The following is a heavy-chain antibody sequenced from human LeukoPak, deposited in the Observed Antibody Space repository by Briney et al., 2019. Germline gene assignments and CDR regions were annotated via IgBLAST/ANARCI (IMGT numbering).Heavy chain of an antibody. CDR3: ARTGDAFHI. Sequence: SETLSLTCSVSGGSINNYYWSWIRQPPGKGLEWIGHIFYSGSTNYNPSLKSRVTISLVMSKNQISLKLSSVTTADTAMYYCARTGDAFHIWGHGTTVTVSS. CDR1: GGSINNYY. J-gene: IGHJ3*02. D-gene: IGHD3-9*01. V-gene: IGHV4-59*01. CDR2: IFYSGST.